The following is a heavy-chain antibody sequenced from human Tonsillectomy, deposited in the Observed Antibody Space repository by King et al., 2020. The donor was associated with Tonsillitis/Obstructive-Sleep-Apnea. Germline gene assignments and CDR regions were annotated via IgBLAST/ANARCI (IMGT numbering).Heavy chain of an antibody. D-gene: IGHD1-1*01. V-gene: IGHV3-48*02. CDR2: ISGSSSAI. J-gene: IGHJ4*02. CDR1: GFTFSSYS. Sequence: VQLVESGGGLVQPGGSLRLSCAASGFTFSSYSMNWVRQAPGKGREWVSYISGSSSAIYYADSVKGRFTISRDNGKNSLYLQMNSLRDEDTAVYYCARDSDAGSYFDYWGQGTLVTVSS. CDR3: ARDSDAGSYFDY.